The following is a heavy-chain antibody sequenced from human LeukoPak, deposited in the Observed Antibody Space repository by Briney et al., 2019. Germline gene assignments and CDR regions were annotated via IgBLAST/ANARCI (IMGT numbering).Heavy chain of an antibody. J-gene: IGHJ4*02. V-gene: IGHV4-59*01. D-gene: IGHD6-6*01. CDR3: ARLSDSSSGEFDY. CDR1: GGSFSVYY. Sequence: PSGTLSLTCTLYGGSFSVYYSSWIRQPPGEGLEWIGYIYYSGSTNYNPSLKSRVTISVDTSKNQFSPKLSSVTAADTAVYYCARLSDSSSGEFDYWGQGTLVTVSS. CDR2: IYYSGST.